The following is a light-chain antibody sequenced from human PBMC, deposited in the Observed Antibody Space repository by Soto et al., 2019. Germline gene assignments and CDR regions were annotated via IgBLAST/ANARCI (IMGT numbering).Light chain of an antibody. V-gene: IGKV3-20*01. CDR1: ESIGDY. CDR2: GAT. CDR3: QQYVTSPAIT. Sequence: EIVLTQSPAALSLSPGERATLSCWASESIGDYLAWYQQKPGQAPRLLIYGATMRTTGTPDRFSGAGSETDFTLDISRLEHGDFAVYYCQQYVTSPAITFGQGTRLEIK. J-gene: IGKJ5*01.